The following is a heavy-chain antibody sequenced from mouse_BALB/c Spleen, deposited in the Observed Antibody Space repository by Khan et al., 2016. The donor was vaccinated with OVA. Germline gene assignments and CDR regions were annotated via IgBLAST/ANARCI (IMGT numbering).Heavy chain of an antibody. V-gene: IGHV1-54*01. J-gene: IGHJ3*01. D-gene: IGHD1-1*02. CDR3: ARGGYGTLAY. CDR2: INPGSDNT. CDR1: RYAFTDYL. Sequence: VQLQESGAELVRPGTSVKVSCKASRYAFTDYLIEWVKQRPGQGLEWIGVINPGSDNTNYNEKFKGKATLTADKSSNTAYMQLSSLTSDDSAVYFCARGGYGTLAYWGQGTPVTVSA.